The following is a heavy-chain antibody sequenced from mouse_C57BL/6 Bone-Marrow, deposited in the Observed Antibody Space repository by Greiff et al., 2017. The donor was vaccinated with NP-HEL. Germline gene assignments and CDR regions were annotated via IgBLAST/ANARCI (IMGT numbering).Heavy chain of an antibody. CDR2: IDPSDSYT. Sequence: QVQLQQPGAELVMPGASVKLSCKASGYTFTSYWMHWVKQRPGQGLEWIGEIDPSDSYTNYNQKFKGKSTLTVDKSSSTAYMQLSSLTSEDAAVYYCARQGWLPYAMDYWGKGTSVTVSS. J-gene: IGHJ4*01. D-gene: IGHD2-3*01. CDR1: GYTFTSYW. V-gene: IGHV1-69*01. CDR3: ARQGWLPYAMDY.